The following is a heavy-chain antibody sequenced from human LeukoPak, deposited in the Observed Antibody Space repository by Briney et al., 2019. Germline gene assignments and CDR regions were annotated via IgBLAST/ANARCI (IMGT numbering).Heavy chain of an antibody. Sequence: GGSLRLSCAASGFTFDDYGMSWVRQAPGKGLEWVSGINCNGGSTGYTHSVKGRFTISRDNAKNSMYLQMNSLRAEDTALYYCARGSYYYGSGSYSYTLLDYWGQGTLVTVSS. D-gene: IGHD3-10*01. V-gene: IGHV3-20*04. CDR2: INCNGGST. J-gene: IGHJ4*02. CDR3: ARGSYYYGSGSYSYTLLDY. CDR1: GFTFDDYG.